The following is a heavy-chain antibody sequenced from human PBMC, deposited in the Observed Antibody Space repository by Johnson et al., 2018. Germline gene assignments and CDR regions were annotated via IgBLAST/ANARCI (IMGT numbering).Heavy chain of an antibody. J-gene: IGHJ6*03. D-gene: IGHD5-18*01. CDR2: IFYTGST. Sequence: QVQLQESGPGLVKPSETLSLTCTVSGVSISDFYWSWIRQPPGKGLEWVGYIFYTGSTDYTPSLKSRGTISGDTSKNQFSLKLTSVTAADTAVHYCARLLGGYTDGYGYYYLDVWGKGTAVTVSS. CDR3: ARLLGGYTDGYGYYYLDV. V-gene: IGHV4-59*01. CDR1: GVSISDFY.